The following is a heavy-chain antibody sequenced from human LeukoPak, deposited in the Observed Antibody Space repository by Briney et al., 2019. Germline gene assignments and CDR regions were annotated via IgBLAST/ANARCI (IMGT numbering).Heavy chain of an antibody. V-gene: IGHV3-23*01. Sequence: GGSLRLSCVASGVTLSNYAMSWARQAPGKGLEWVSAISGSGGSTYYADSVKGRFTISRDNSKNTLYLQMNSLRAEDTAVYYCAKGGGLQRRYFDYWGQGTLVTVSS. J-gene: IGHJ4*02. CDR1: GVTLSNYA. D-gene: IGHD2-15*01. CDR3: AKGGGLQRRYFDY. CDR2: ISGSGGST.